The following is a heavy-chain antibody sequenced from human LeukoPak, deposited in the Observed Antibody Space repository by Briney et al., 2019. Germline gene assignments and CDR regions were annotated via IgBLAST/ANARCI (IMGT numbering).Heavy chain of an antibody. J-gene: IGHJ4*02. V-gene: IGHV3-23*01. D-gene: IGHD3-22*01. CDR1: GFTFSSYA. Sequence: GGSVTLSCAASGFTFSSYAMSWVRQAPGKGLEWVSAISGSGSSTYYADSVKGRFTISRDNSKNTLYLQMNSLRAEDTAVYYCAKENYYYDSSGYYYGGHFDYWGQGTLVTVSS. CDR3: AKENYYYDSSGYYYGGHFDY. CDR2: ISGSGSST.